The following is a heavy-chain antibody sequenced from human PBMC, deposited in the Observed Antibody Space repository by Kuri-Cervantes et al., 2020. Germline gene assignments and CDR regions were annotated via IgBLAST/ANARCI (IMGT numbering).Heavy chain of an antibody. CDR3: ARGMATIFDYYYYYMDV. Sequence: GESLKISCAASGFTFSDYYMSWIRQAPGKGLEWVSYISSSGSTIYYADSVKGRFTISRDNAKNSLYLQMNSLRAEDTAVYYCARGMATIFDYYYYYMDVWGKGTTVTVSS. CDR1: GFTFSDYY. J-gene: IGHJ6*03. V-gene: IGHV3-11*04. CDR2: ISSSGSTI. D-gene: IGHD5-24*01.